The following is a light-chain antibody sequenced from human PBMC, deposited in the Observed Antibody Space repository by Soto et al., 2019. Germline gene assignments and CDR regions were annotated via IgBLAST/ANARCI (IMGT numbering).Light chain of an antibody. CDR3: QQYGSSGT. J-gene: IGKJ1*01. Sequence: EIVMPQSPATLSVSPGGRATLSCRASQSISDTLAWYQQKPGQAPRLLIYGASSRATGIPDRFSGSGSGTDFTLTISRLEPEDFAVYYCQQYGSSGTFGQGTKVDIK. CDR2: GAS. CDR1: QSISDT. V-gene: IGKV3-20*01.